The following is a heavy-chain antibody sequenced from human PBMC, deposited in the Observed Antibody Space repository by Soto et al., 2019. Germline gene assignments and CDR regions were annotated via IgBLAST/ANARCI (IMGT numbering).Heavy chain of an antibody. CDR1: GGSIRSDGSY. CDR3: ARRAGNRRGYPIAS. J-gene: IGHJ4*02. CDR2: IYYSGST. Sequence: QVQLQESGPGLVKPSQTLSLTCAVSGGSIRSDGSYWTWIRQLPGGGLEWIGYIYYSGSTSYNPSLESRASISVDSSENQFSLRLTSVTAADTAVYYCARRAGNRRGYPIASWGQGTLVTVSS. V-gene: IGHV4-31*11. D-gene: IGHD5-18*01.